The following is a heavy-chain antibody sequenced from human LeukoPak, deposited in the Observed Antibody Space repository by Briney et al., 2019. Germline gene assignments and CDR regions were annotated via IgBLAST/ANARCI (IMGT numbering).Heavy chain of an antibody. D-gene: IGHD6-13*01. J-gene: IGHJ4*02. CDR3: ARDRRGIAMNF. Sequence: PGRSLRLSCAASGFTFSSYGMHWVRQAPGKGLEWVAVISYDGSNKYYADSVKGRFTISRDNSKNTLYLQMNSLRAEDTAVYYCARDRRGIAMNFWGQGTLVTVSS. V-gene: IGHV3-30*03. CDR1: GFTFSSYG. CDR2: ISYDGSNK.